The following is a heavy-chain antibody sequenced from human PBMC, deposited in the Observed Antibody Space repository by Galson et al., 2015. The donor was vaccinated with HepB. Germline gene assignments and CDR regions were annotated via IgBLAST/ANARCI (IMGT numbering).Heavy chain of an antibody. CDR3: ARRAGSWYGDWYFDP. V-gene: IGHV4-59*08. Sequence: ETLSLTCTVSGASINSYHWSWIRQPPGKGLEWIGYIFYSGSTDSNPSLKSRVTISIDTSKNQFSLKLNSVTAADTAIYYCARRAGSWYGDWYFDPWGRGTLVTVSS. CDR2: IFYSGST. D-gene: IGHD6-13*01. CDR1: GASINSYH. J-gene: IGHJ2*01.